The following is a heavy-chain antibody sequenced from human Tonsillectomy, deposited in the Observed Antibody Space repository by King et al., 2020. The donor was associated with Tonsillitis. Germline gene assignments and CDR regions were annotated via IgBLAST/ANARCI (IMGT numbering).Heavy chain of an antibody. CDR3: ARGVYSPPRFDY. Sequence: QLQESGPGLVKPSETLSLTCTVSGGSISSYYWSWIRQPPGKGLAWIGHIYYSGSTSYNPSLKSRVTISVDTSKNQFSLKLNSVTAADTAVYYCARGVYSPPRFDYWGQGTLVTVSS. J-gene: IGHJ4*02. CDR2: IYYSGST. V-gene: IGHV4-59*01. CDR1: GGSISSYY. D-gene: IGHD5-12*01.